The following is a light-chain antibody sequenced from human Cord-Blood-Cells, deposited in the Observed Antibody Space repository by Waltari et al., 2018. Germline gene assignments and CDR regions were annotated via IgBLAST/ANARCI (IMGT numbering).Light chain of an antibody. Sequence: SSLSASVGDRVTITCRASQSISSYLNWYQQKPGKAPKLLIYAASSLQSGVPSRFSGSGSGTDFTLTISSLQPEDFATYYCQQSYSTPYTFGQGTKLEIK. CDR1: QSISSY. CDR2: AAS. V-gene: IGKV1-39*01. J-gene: IGKJ2*01. CDR3: QQSYSTPYT.